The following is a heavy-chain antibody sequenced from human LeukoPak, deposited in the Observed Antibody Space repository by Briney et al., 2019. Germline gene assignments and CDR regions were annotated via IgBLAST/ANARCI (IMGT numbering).Heavy chain of an antibody. J-gene: IGHJ4*02. V-gene: IGHV3-74*01. CDR1: GFAFSSHW. CDR2: INGDGGST. Sequence: GGSLRLSCEASGFAFSSHWMHWVRQAPGKGLVWVSNINGDGGSTGYADSVKGRFTTSRDNAKNTLYLHMNSLRVEDTAVYYCARDEVGAPPIDYWGQGALVTVPS. CDR3: ARDEVGAPPIDY. D-gene: IGHD1-26*01.